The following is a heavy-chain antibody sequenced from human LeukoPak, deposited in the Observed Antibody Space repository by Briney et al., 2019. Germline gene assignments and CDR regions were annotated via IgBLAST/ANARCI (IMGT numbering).Heavy chain of an antibody. J-gene: IGHJ4*02. Sequence: PRGSLRPSCAASGFTFSSYSMNWVRQAPGKGLEWGSTISNSDYSTYYADSVRGRFTISRANSENTLYLQMNHLRAEDTAVYYCAKATGYLLWGQGTLLTVSS. V-gene: IGHV3-23*01. CDR2: ISNSDYST. CDR3: AKATGYLL. D-gene: IGHD1-14*01. CDR1: GFTFSSYS.